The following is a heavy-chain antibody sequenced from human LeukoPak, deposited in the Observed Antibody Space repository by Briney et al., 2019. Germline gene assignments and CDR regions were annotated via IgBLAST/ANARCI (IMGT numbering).Heavy chain of an antibody. Sequence: SQTLSLTCAISGDSVSSNSAAWNWLRQSPSRGLEWLGRTYYRSRWYYDYAVSVKSRISLNPDTSKNQFSLHLNSVTPEDTALYFCARDLDGFEYWGQGTMVTVSS. J-gene: IGHJ4*02. V-gene: IGHV6-1*01. CDR1: GDSVSSNSAA. CDR2: TYYRSRWYY. CDR3: ARDLDGFEY.